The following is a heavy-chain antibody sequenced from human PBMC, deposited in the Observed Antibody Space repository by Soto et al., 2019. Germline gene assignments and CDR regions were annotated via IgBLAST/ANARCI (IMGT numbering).Heavy chain of an antibody. CDR3: ARARVWNIVIIPAASDY. Sequence: EVQLVESGGGLVQPGGSLRLSCAASGFTFSTYWMSWVRQAPGKGLEWVANINQDGSEKYYVDSVKGRFTISRDNAKNSLYLQMTSLRADDTAVYYCARARVWNIVIIPAASDYWGQGTLVTVSS. CDR2: INQDGSEK. CDR1: GFTFSTYW. D-gene: IGHD2-2*01. V-gene: IGHV3-7*01. J-gene: IGHJ4*02.